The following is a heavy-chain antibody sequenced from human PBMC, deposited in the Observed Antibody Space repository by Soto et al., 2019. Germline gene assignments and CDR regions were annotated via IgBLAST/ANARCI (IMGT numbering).Heavy chain of an antibody. Sequence: QVQLVQSGAEVRKPGASVKVSCKASGHTLASYDINWVRQATGQGLEWMGWMTPDRGDTGYAQKFQGRVTMTWDTSITTAYMELSSLGSDDTAVYYCARDPFYGWFASWGQRTLVNVSS. J-gene: IGHJ5*01. CDR1: GHTLASYD. V-gene: IGHV1-8*01. D-gene: IGHD3-16*01. CDR2: MTPDRGDT. CDR3: ARDPFYGWFAS.